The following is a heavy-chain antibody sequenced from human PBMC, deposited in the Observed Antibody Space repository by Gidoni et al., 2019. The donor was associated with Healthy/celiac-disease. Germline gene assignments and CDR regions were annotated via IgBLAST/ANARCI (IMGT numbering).Heavy chain of an antibody. CDR2: ISGSGGST. Sequence: EVQLLESGGGVVQPGGSLRLSCAASGVTFSSYAMSWVRQAPGKGLEWVSAISGSGGSTSSADSVKGRFTLSRDNSTNTLYLQMNSLRAEDTAVYYCAKDGQLWLRFDYWGQGTLVTVSS. V-gene: IGHV3-23*01. D-gene: IGHD5-18*01. J-gene: IGHJ4*02. CDR3: AKDGQLWLRFDY. CDR1: GVTFSSYA.